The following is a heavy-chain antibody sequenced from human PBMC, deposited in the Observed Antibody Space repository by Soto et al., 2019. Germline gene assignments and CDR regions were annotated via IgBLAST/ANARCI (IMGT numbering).Heavy chain of an antibody. CDR1: GGTFSSYA. CDR3: ASPGIAAAGTYYYYYYGMDV. J-gene: IGHJ6*02. CDR2: IIPIFGTA. V-gene: IGHV1-69*13. Sequence: SVKVSCKASGGTFSSYAISWVRQAPGQGLEWMGGIIPIFGTANYAQKFQGRVTITADESTSTAYMELSSLRSEDTAVYYCASPGIAAAGTYYYYYYGMDVWGQGTTVTVSS. D-gene: IGHD6-13*01.